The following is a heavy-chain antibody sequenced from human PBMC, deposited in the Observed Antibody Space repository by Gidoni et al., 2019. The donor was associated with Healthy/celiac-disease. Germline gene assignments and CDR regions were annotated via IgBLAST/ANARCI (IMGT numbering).Heavy chain of an antibody. Sequence: QLQLQESGPGLVKPSETLSLTCTVSGGSISSSSYYWGWIRQPPGKGLEWIGSIYYSGSTYYNPSLKSRVTISVDTSKNQFSLKLSSVTAADTAVYYCARAMVRGVIFDYWGQGTLVTVSS. J-gene: IGHJ4*02. CDR1: GGSISSSSYY. V-gene: IGHV4-39*07. CDR2: IYYSGST. D-gene: IGHD3-10*01. CDR3: ARAMVRGVIFDY.